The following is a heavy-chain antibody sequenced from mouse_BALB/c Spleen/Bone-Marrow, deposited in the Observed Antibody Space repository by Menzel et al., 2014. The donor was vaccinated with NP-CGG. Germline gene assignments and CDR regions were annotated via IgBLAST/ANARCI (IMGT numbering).Heavy chain of an antibody. D-gene: IGHD3-2*02. CDR2: IYPGDGDT. Sequence: VQLQQSGAELARPGASVKLSCKASGYTFTSYWVQWVKQRPGQGLEWIGAIYPGDGDTRYTQKFKGKATLTADKSSSTAYMQLSSLASEDSAVYYCARSGAMDYWGQGTSVTVSS. V-gene: IGHV1-87*01. J-gene: IGHJ4*01. CDR1: GYTFTSYW. CDR3: ARSGAMDY.